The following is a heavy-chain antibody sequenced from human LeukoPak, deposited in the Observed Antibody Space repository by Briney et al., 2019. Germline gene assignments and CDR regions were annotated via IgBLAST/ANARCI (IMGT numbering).Heavy chain of an antibody. Sequence: ASVKVSCKASGYTFTGYYMHWVRQAPGQGLEWMGWINPNSGGTNYAQKFQGRVTMTRDTSISTAYMELSRLRSDDTAVYYCARDRSQSSGWYDYWGQGTLVTVSS. CDR3: ARDRSQSSGWYDY. CDR1: GYTFTGYY. CDR2: INPNSGGT. V-gene: IGHV1-2*02. D-gene: IGHD6-19*01. J-gene: IGHJ4*02.